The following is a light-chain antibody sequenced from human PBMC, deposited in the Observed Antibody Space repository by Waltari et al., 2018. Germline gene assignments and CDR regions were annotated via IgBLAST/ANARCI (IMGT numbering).Light chain of an antibody. CDR1: QYISSNY. V-gene: IGKV3-20*01. J-gene: IGKJ4*01. Sequence: VLTQSPGTLSLSPGETATLSCRASQYISSNYLAWYQQRPGQAPRLLSYDASNRATGIADRFRGSGSGTDFTLTISRLEPEDFAVFYCQQYGNSPVTFGGGTKVEIK. CDR2: DAS. CDR3: QQYGNSPVT.